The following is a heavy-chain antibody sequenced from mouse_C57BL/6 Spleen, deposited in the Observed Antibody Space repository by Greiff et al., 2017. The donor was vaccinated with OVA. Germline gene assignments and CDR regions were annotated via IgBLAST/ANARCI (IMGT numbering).Heavy chain of an antibody. CDR2: ISDGGSYT. CDR1: GFTFSSYA. J-gene: IGHJ2*01. Sequence: EVQLVESGGGLVKPGGSLKLSCAASGFTFSSYAMSWVRQTPEKRLEWVATISDGGSYTYYPDNVKGRFTISRDNAKNNLYLQMSHLKSEDTAMYYCARDGEPYYFDYWGQGTTLTVSS. V-gene: IGHV5-4*01. CDR3: ARDGEPYYFDY.